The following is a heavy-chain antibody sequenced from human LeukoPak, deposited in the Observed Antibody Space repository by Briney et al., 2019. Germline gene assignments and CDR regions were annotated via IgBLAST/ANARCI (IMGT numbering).Heavy chain of an antibody. J-gene: IGHJ4*02. CDR3: TRRALWFGELAPFDY. CDR1: GFTFSGSA. Sequence: GGSLRLSCAASGFTFSGSAMHWVRQASGKGLEWVGRIRSKANSYATAHAASVKGRFTISRDDSKNTAYLQMNSLKTEDTAVYYCTRRALWFGELAPFDYWGQGTLVTVSS. D-gene: IGHD3-10*01. CDR2: IRSKANSYAT. V-gene: IGHV3-73*01.